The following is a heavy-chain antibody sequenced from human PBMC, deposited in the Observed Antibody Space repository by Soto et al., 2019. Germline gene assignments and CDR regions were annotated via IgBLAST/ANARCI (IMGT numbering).Heavy chain of an antibody. Sequence: SVKVSCKASGGTFSSYTISWVRQAPGQGLEWMGRIIPILGIANYAQKFQGRVTITADKSTSTAYMELSSLRSEDTAVYYCAAAHSVVVSDAFDIWGQGTMVTVSS. J-gene: IGHJ3*02. CDR3: AAAHSVVVSDAFDI. CDR2: IIPILGIA. D-gene: IGHD3-22*01. CDR1: GGTFSSYT. V-gene: IGHV1-69*02.